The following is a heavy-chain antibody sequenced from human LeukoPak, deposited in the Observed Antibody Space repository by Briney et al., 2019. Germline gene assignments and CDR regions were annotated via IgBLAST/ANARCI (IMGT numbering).Heavy chain of an antibody. CDR3: ARWRAAELDY. CDR1: GFIFSTYA. CDR2: INHSGST. Sequence: NPGGSLRLSCAASGFIFSTYAMHWVRQAPGKGLEWIGEINHSGSTNYNPSLKSRVTISVDTSKNQFSLKLSSVTAADTAVYYCARWRAAELDYWGQGTLVTVSS. V-gene: IGHV4-34*01. D-gene: IGHD6-13*01. J-gene: IGHJ4*02.